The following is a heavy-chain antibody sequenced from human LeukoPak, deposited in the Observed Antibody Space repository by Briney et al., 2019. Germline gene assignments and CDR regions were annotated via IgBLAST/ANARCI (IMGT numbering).Heavy chain of an antibody. CDR2: ISGSGGST. J-gene: IGHJ1*01. D-gene: IGHD3-22*01. V-gene: IGHV3-23*01. CDR1: GFTFSSYG. CDR3: AKDRAYYYDSSGYYPR. Sequence: PGGSLRLSCAASGFTFSSYGMSWVRQAPGKGLEWVSAISGSGGSTYYADSVKGRFTISRDNSKNTLYLQMNSLRAEDTAVYYCAKDRAYYYDSSGYYPRWGQGTLVTVSS.